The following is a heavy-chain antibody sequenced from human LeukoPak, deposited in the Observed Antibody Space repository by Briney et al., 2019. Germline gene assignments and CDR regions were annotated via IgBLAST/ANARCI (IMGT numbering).Heavy chain of an antibody. J-gene: IGHJ4*02. D-gene: IGHD1-26*01. CDR1: RYTFTSYY. CDR2: INPSGGST. CDR3: ARSGKWELLEGFDY. V-gene: IGHV1-46*01. Sequence: ASVKVSCKASRYTFTSYYMHWVRQAPGQGLEWMGIINPSGGSTSYAQKFQGRVTMTTDTSTSTAYMELRSLRSDDTAMYYCARSGKWELLEGFDYWGQGTLVTVSS.